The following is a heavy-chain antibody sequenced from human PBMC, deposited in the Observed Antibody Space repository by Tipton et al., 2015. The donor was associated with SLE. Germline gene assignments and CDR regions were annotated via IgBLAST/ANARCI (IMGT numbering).Heavy chain of an antibody. CDR2: IYYSGST. V-gene: IGHV4-61*08. J-gene: IGHJ4*02. CDR3: ASLSGFYDY. D-gene: IGHD3-22*01. Sequence: TLSLTCTVSGGSLSGGDYYWGWIRQPPGKGLAWIGYIYYSGSTNYNPSLKSRVTISVGTSKNQFSLKLSSVTAADTAVYYCASLSGFYDYWGQGTLVTVSS. CDR1: GGSLSGGDYY.